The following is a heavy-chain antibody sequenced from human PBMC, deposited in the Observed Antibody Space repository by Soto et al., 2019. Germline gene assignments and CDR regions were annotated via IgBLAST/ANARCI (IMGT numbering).Heavy chain of an antibody. V-gene: IGHV4-30-4*01. CDR3: ARGECFGNWFAP. J-gene: IGHJ5*02. Sequence: SETLSLTCTVSGGSISSGDYYWSWIRQPPGMALEWIAYIYYSGSTYYNPSLQSRVTISVDRSKNQFSLKLSSVTAADTAVYYCARGECFGNWFAPWGQGTLVTVSS. D-gene: IGHD3-10*01. CDR1: GGSISSGDYY. CDR2: IYYSGST.